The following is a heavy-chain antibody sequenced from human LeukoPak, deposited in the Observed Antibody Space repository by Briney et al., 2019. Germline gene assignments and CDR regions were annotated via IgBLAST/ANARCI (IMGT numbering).Heavy chain of an antibody. Sequence: SETLSLTCTVSGGSISSYYWSWIRQPPGKGLERIGYIYYSGSTNYNPSLKSRVTISVDTSKNQFSLKLSSVTAADTAVYYRARRFFNAFDIWGQGTMVTVSS. J-gene: IGHJ3*02. V-gene: IGHV4-59*08. D-gene: IGHD3-3*01. CDR1: GGSISSYY. CDR3: ARRFFNAFDI. CDR2: IYYSGST.